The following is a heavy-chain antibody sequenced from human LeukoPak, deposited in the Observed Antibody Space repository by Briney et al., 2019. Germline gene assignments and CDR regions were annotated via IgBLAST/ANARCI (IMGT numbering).Heavy chain of an antibody. CDR3: ASPGSSSSRDYYYYMDV. CDR2: INPNSGGT. J-gene: IGHJ6*03. V-gene: IGHV1-2*02. CDR1: GYTFTGYY. Sequence: EASVKVSCKASGYTFTGYYMHCVRQAPGQGVAWMGWINPNSGGTNYAQKFQGRVTMTMDTSISTAYMELSRLRSDDTAVYYCASPGSSSSRDYYYYMDVWGKGTTVTVSS. D-gene: IGHD6-6*01.